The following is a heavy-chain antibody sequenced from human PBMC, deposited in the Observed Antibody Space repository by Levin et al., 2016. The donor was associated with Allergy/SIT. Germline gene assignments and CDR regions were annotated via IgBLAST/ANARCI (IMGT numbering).Heavy chain of an antibody. CDR2: IYYSGST. V-gene: IGHV4-39*01. Sequence: SETLSLTCTVSGGSISSSSYYWGWIRQPPGKGLEWIGSIYYSGSTYYNPSLKSRVTISVDTSKNQFSLKLSSVTAADTAVYYCARIDSSGYNYFDYWGQGTLVTVSS. CDR3: ARIDSSGYNYFDY. J-gene: IGHJ4*02. CDR1: GGSISSSSYY. D-gene: IGHD3-22*01.